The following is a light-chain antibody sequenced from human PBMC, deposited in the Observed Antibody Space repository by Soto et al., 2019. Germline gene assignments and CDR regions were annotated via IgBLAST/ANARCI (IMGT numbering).Light chain of an antibody. CDR2: DVS. J-gene: IGLJ1*01. CDR3: CSYTRSGTLI. Sequence: QSALTQPASVSGSPGQSITISCVGTSGDIGDYNYVSWYQQHPGKVPKVIIYDVSNRPSGVSYRFSGTKSGNTASLTVSGLQAEDDADYYCCSYTRSGTLIFGTGTKVPVL. V-gene: IGLV2-14*01. CDR1: SGDIGDYNY.